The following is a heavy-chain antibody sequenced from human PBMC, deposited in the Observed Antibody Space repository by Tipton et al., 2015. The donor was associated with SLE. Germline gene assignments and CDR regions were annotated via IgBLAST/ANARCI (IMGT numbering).Heavy chain of an antibody. J-gene: IGHJ3*02. CDR3: ARDQRAFDI. Sequence: TLSLTCTVSGGSISSDDYFWSWIRQPPGKGLEWIGNIYYSGTTYYNPSLKSRVTISVDTSKNQFSLKLSSVTAADTAVYYCARDQRAFDIWGQGTMVTVSS. V-gene: IGHV4-30-4*01. CDR1: GGSISSDDYF. CDR2: IYYSGTT.